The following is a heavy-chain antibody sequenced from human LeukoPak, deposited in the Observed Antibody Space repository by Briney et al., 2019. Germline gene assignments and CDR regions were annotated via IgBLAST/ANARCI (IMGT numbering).Heavy chain of an antibody. CDR3: ANLEGIVATIYRLGDYYYYMDV. Sequence: GRSLRLSCAASGFTFSSYAMHWVRQAPGKGLEWVAVISYDGSNKYYADSVKGRFTISRDNSKNTLYLQMNSLRAEDTAVYYCANLEGIVATIYRLGDYYYYMDVWGKGTTVTVSS. D-gene: IGHD5-12*01. CDR1: GFTFSSYA. CDR2: ISYDGSNK. J-gene: IGHJ6*03. V-gene: IGHV3-30-3*01.